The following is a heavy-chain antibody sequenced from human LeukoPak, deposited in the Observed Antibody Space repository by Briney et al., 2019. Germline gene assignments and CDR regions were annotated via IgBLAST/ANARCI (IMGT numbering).Heavy chain of an antibody. V-gene: IGHV5-51*01. CDR3: AKPGYSASFEL. CDR1: GSTFTTSW. J-gene: IGHJ3*01. CDR2: IYPSDSDT. D-gene: IGHD5-12*01. Sequence: GASLQICCQASGSTFTTSWIGWGRPLPGAGVEWMAIIYPSDSDTRYNPSFQGQVTISADKSINTAYLSWSSLKASDSAIYYCAKPGYSASFELWGQGTTVTVSS.